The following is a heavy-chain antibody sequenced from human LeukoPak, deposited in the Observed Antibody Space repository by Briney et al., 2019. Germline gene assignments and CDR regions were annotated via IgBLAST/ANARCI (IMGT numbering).Heavy chain of an antibody. Sequence: SETLSLTCAVSGGSISSSNWWSWVRQPPGKGLEWIGSIHYSGSTNYNPSLKSRVTISVDTSKNQFSLKLSSVTAADTAVYYCARGERRILEWLLKSGFDYWGQGTLVTVSS. J-gene: IGHJ4*02. CDR2: IHYSGST. CDR1: GGSISSSNW. V-gene: IGHV4-4*02. D-gene: IGHD3-3*01. CDR3: ARGERRILEWLLKSGFDY.